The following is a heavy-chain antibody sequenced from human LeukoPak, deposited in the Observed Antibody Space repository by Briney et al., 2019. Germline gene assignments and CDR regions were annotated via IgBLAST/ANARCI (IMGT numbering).Heavy chain of an antibody. CDR2: INYSGST. J-gene: IGHJ4*02. Sequence: PSETLSLTCAVYGGSFSDHYWTWIRQPPGKGPEWIGEINYSGSTNYNPSLKSRVTISVDTSKNQFSLKLSSVTAADTAVYYCARGGDSSGYYYPVFDYWGQGTLVTVSS. D-gene: IGHD3-22*01. V-gene: IGHV4-34*01. CDR1: GGSFSDHY. CDR3: ARGGDSSGYYYPVFDY.